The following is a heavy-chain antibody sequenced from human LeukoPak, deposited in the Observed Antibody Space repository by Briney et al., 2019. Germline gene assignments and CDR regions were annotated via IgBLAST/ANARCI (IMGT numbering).Heavy chain of an antibody. CDR1: GFTVRDGY. J-gene: IGHJ4*02. Sequence: GGSLRLSCAASGFTVRDGYMSWVRQAPGKRLEWLAFIYVSGTTFYAASVKGRFTISRDNSNNTLYLQMNNLRAEDTAVYYCAMDSAWLPLKFDYWGPGTLVAVST. D-gene: IGHD5-24*01. CDR2: IYVSGTT. CDR3: AMDSAWLPLKFDY. V-gene: IGHV3-66*01.